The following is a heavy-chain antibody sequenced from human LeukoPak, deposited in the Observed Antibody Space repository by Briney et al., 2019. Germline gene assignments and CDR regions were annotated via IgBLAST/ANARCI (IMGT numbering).Heavy chain of an antibody. CDR1: GYTLTSYY. V-gene: IGHV1-46*01. CDR3: ARSIAARSAVDY. Sequence: ASVKVSCKASGYTLTSYYMHWVRQAPGQGLEWMGIINPSGGSTSYAQKFQGRVTMTRDMSTSTVYMELSSLRSEDTAVYYCARSIAARSAVDYWGQGTLVTVSS. D-gene: IGHD6-6*01. J-gene: IGHJ4*02. CDR2: INPSGGST.